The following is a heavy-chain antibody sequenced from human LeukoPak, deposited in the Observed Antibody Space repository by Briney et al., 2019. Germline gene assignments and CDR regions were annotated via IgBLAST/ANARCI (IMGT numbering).Heavy chain of an antibody. CDR2: IYTSGST. V-gene: IGHV4-4*09. CDR1: GGSISSYY. Sequence: SGTLSLTCIVSGGSISSYYWSWIRQPPGKGLEWIGYIYTSGSTNYTPSLKSRVTMSVDTSKNQFSLMLSSVTAADTAVYYCARGRYCSSDICSGGDAFDIWGQGTMVSVSS. CDR3: ARGRYCSSDICSGGDAFDI. J-gene: IGHJ3*02. D-gene: IGHD2-15*01.